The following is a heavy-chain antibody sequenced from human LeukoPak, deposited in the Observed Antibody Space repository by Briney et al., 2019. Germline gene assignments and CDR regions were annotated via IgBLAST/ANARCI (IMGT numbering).Heavy chain of an antibody. CDR1: GGSISSYY. J-gene: IGHJ4*02. Sequence: SETLSLTCTVSGGSISSYYWSWIRQPPGKGLEWIGYIYYSGSTYYNPSLKSRVTISVDTSKNQFSLKLSSVTAADTAVYYCARGETVAGQYDYWGQGTLVTVSS. V-gene: IGHV4-59*12. CDR3: ARGETVAGQYDY. CDR2: IYYSGST. D-gene: IGHD6-19*01.